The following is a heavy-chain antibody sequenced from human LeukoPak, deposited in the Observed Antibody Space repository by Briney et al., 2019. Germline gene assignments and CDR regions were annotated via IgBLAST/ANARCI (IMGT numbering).Heavy chain of an antibody. CDR1: GFTFSSYS. D-gene: IGHD3-22*01. CDR2: ISSSSSYI. Sequence: PGGSLRLSCAASGFTFSSYSMNWVRQAPGKGLEWVSSISSSSSYIYYVDSVKGRFTISRDNAKKSVYLQMNSLRAEDTAVYYCARGRLYYDSSGFDYWGQGTLVTVSS. CDR3: ARGRLYYDSSGFDY. J-gene: IGHJ4*02. V-gene: IGHV3-21*01.